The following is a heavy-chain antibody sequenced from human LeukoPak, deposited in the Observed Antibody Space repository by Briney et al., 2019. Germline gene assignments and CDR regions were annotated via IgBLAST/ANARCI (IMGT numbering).Heavy chain of an antibody. CDR1: GFTVSSNY. CDR2: IYSGGST. D-gene: IGHD6-19*01. V-gene: IGHV3-66*01. Sequence: GGSLRLSWAASGFTVSSNYMSWVRQAPGKGLEWVSVIYSGGSTYYADSVKGRFTISRDNSKNTLYLQMNSLRAEDTAVYYCASWNHGSGWYPFDYWGQGTLVTVSS. CDR3: ASWNHGSGWYPFDY. J-gene: IGHJ4*02.